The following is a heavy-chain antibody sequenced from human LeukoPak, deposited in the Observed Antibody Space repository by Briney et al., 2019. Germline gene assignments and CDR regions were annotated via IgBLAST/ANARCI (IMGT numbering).Heavy chain of an antibody. V-gene: IGHV3-48*04. J-gene: IGHJ4*02. CDR3: VRDYGWSFDY. Sequence: GGSLRLSCAASGFTFSTYSMNWVRQAPGKGLEWVSYVDRSGTNIKYADSVKGRFTISRDNAKNSLYLQMNSLRAEDTAVYYCVRDYGWSFDYWGQGTLVTVSS. D-gene: IGHD2-8*02. CDR1: GFTFSTYS. CDR2: VDRSGTNI.